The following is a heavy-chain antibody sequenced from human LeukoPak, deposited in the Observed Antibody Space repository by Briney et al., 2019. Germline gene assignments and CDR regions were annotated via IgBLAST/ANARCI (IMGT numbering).Heavy chain of an antibody. CDR1: GGTFSSYA. CDR3: ARVFVVVPAETNWFDP. V-gene: IGHV1-69*06. Sequence: WASVKVSCKASGGTFSSYAISWVRQAPGQGLEWMGGIIPIFGTANYAQKFQGRVTITADKSTSTAYMELSSLRSEDTAVYYCARVFVVVPAETNWFDPWGQGTLVTVSS. D-gene: IGHD2-2*01. J-gene: IGHJ5*02. CDR2: IIPIFGTA.